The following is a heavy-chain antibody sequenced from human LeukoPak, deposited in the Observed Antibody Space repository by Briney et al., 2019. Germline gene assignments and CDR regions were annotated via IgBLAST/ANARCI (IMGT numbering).Heavy chain of an antibody. J-gene: IGHJ5*02. D-gene: IGHD2-21*01. Sequence: GGSLRLSCAASGFTFSSYWMHWGRQAPGKGLEWVSGISGTGGSTYYADSVKGRFTIARDNSKNTLYLQMNSLRAEDTDVYYCAKAPPDSLRLWFDPWGQGSLVTVSS. V-gene: IGHV3-23*01. CDR1: GFTFSSYW. CDR2: ISGTGGST. CDR3: AKAPPDSLRLWFDP.